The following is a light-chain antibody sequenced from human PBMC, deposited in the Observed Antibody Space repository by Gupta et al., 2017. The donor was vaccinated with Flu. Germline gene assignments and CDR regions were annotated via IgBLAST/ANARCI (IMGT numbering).Light chain of an antibody. CDR3: TSEDSSETYWV. V-gene: IGLV3-25*03. CDR2: KDN. Sequence: SDEVTQPPSVSVSPGQTARSTCSGDALPKQFTYWYQQNAGPAPVLVIRKDNERPSGIPERFSGSSSGTTATLTISGVQAEDEADYYCTSEDSSETYWVFGGGTKLTVL. CDR1: ALPKQF. J-gene: IGLJ2*01.